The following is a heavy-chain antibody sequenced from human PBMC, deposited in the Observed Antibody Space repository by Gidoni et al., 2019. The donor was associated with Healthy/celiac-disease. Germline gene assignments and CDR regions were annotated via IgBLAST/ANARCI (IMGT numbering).Heavy chain of an antibody. D-gene: IGHD2-21*01. CDR3: TRFCGGDCYLDAFDI. Sequence: EVQLVESGGGLVQPGGSLKLSGAAPGFPFSGSAITWVRQASGKGLECVGRIRSKANSYATAYAASVKGRFTISRDDSKNTAYLQMNSLKTEDTAVYYCTRFCGGDCYLDAFDIWGQGTMVTVSS. V-gene: IGHV3-73*02. CDR1: GFPFSGSA. CDR2: IRSKANSYAT. J-gene: IGHJ3*02.